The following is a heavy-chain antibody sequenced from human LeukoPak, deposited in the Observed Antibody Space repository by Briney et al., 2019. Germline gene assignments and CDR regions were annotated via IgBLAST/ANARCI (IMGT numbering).Heavy chain of an antibody. Sequence: SETLSLTCTVSGGSIGSYYWSWIRQPPGKGPEWIGDIYYTGSTRYKPSLKSRVTISVDTSKNQFSLNLNSVTAADARVYLCAREVKATAPFGYWGQGTLVTVSS. V-gene: IGHV4-59*01. CDR2: IYYTGST. CDR1: GGSIGSYY. J-gene: IGHJ4*02. D-gene: IGHD2-21*02. CDR3: AREVKATAPFGY.